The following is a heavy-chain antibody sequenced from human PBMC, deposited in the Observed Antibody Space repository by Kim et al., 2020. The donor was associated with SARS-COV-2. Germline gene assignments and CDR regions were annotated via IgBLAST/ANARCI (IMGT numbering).Heavy chain of an antibody. V-gene: IGHV3-30*18. D-gene: IGHD2-2*02. CDR3: AKDRGQYTFYYYGMDV. J-gene: IGHJ6*01. CDR2: ISYDGSNK. Sequence: GGSLRLSCAASGFTFSSYGMHWVRQAPGKGLECVAVISYDGSNKYYADSVKGRFTISRDNSKNTLYLQMNSLRAEDTAVYYCAKDRGQYTFYYYGMDVWG. CDR1: GFTFSSYG.